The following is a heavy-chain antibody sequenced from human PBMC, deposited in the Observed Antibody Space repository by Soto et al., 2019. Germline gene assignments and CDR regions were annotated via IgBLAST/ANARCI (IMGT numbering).Heavy chain of an antibody. CDR1: GFTFSSYG. CDR2: ISYDGSNK. CDR3: AKDLGYSYGYFDY. Sequence: PGGSLRLSCAASGFTFSSYGMHWVRQAPGKGLEWVAVISYDGSNKYYADSVKGRFTISRDNPKNTLYLQMNSLRAEDTAVYYCAKDLGYSYGYFDYWGQGTLVTVSS. D-gene: IGHD5-18*01. V-gene: IGHV3-30*18. J-gene: IGHJ4*02.